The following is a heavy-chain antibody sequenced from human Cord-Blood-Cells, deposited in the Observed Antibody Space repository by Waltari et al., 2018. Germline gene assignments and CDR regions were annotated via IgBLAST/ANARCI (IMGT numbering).Heavy chain of an antibody. J-gene: IGHJ5*02. CDR1: GGSISSSSYY. CDR3: ARHTRGGSPNWFDP. V-gene: IGHV4-39*01. D-gene: IGHD2-2*01. Sequence: QLQLQESGPGLVKPSETLSLTCTVSGGSISSSSYYWGWIRQPPGKGLEWIGSIYYSGRTYYNPSLKSRVTISVDTSKNQFSLKLSSVTAADTAVYYCARHTRGGSPNWFDPWGQGTLVTVSS. CDR2: IYYSGRT.